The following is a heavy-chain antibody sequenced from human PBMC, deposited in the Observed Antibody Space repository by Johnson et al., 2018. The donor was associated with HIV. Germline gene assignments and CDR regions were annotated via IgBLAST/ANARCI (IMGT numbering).Heavy chain of an antibody. CDR1: GFTFSSYG. Sequence: QMLLVESGGGVVQPGRSLRLSCAASGFTFSSYGMHWVRQAPGKGLEWVAFIRYDGSNKYYADSVKGRFTISRDNSKNTLYLQMNSLRAEDTAVYYCAKALLLTTATSRDAFDIWGQGTMVTVSS. J-gene: IGHJ3*02. CDR3: AKALLLTTATSRDAFDI. V-gene: IGHV3-30*02. D-gene: IGHD4-17*01. CDR2: IRYDGSNK.